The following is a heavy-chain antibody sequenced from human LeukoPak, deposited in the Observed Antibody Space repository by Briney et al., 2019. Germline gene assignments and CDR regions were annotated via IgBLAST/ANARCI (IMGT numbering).Heavy chain of an antibody. D-gene: IGHD4-17*01. Sequence: GGSLRLSCAASGFTFSSYGMHWVRQAPGKGLEWVAFIRYDGSNKYYADSVKGRFTISRDNSKNTLYLQMNSLRAEDTAVYYCAKEEVYGDYGVYYYYYYMDVWGKGTTVTISS. CDR1: GFTFSSYG. J-gene: IGHJ6*03. CDR2: IRYDGSNK. V-gene: IGHV3-30*02. CDR3: AKEEVYGDYGVYYYYYYMDV.